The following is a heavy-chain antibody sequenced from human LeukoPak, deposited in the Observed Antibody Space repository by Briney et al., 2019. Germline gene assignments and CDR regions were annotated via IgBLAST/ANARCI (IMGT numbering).Heavy chain of an antibody. CDR3: ARVYGSGSKEGNWFDP. CDR1: GVSISSYY. D-gene: IGHD3-10*01. Sequence: PSETLSLTCTVSGVSISSYYWSWIRQPPGKGLEWIGYIYYSGSTNYNPSLKSRVTISVDTSKNQFSLKLSSVTAADTAVYYCARVYGSGSKEGNWFDPWGQGTLVTVSS. J-gene: IGHJ5*02. CDR2: IYYSGST. V-gene: IGHV4-59*01.